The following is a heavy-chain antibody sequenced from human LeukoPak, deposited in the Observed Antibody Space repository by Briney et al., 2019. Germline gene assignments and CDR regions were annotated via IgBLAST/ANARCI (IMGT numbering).Heavy chain of an antibody. CDR1: GFTFSNYW. J-gene: IGHJ5*02. Sequence: PGGSLRLSCVASGFTFSNYWMSWVRQAPGKGLEWVANIKQDGSEKYYVDSVKGRFTISRDNARNSLYLQMNSLRAEDTAMYYCARDAGNSGYGCDLWGQGTLVTVSS. CDR2: IKQDGSEK. V-gene: IGHV3-7*01. CDR3: ARDAGNSGYGCDL. D-gene: IGHD5-12*01.